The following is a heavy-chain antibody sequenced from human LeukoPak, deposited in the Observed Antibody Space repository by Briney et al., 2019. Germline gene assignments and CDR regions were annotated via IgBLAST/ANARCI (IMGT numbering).Heavy chain of an antibody. CDR1: GGSLSSYY. CDR3: ARGGTQLTFPV. CDR2: IYYSGSA. Sequence: SETLSLTCTVSGGSLSSYYWSWLRQPPGKGLEWIGYIYYSGSANYNPSLKSRVTISVDTSKNQFSLKLASVSAADTAVYYCARGGTQLTFPVWGQGTLVTVSS. J-gene: IGHJ4*02. D-gene: IGHD4/OR15-4a*01. V-gene: IGHV4-59*01.